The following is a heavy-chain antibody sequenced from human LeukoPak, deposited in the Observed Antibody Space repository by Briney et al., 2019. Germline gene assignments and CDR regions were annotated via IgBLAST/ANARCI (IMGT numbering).Heavy chain of an antibody. Sequence: PGGSLRLSCAASGFTFSSYAMSWVRQAPGKGLEWVSAISGSGGSTYYADSVKGRFTISRDNSKNTLYLQMNSLRAEDTAVYYCAKATTVTTGPYYYYMDVWGKGTTVTISS. D-gene: IGHD4-17*01. CDR1: GFTFSSYA. CDR2: ISGSGGST. J-gene: IGHJ6*03. V-gene: IGHV3-23*01. CDR3: AKATTVTTGPYYYYMDV.